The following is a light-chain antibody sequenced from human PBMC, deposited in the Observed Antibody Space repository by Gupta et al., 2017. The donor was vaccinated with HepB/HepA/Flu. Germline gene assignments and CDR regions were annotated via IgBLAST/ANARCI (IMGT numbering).Light chain of an antibody. CDR3: QIYDDSLDT. CDR1: QSIGNNQ. J-gene: IGKJ4*01. Sequence: EIVLTQSPGTLSLSPGERATLSCRASQSIGNNQLSWYQQKPGQAPRLLIYAASSRATGIPDRFSGSGSGTDFTLTISRLEPEDFAVYYCQIYDDSLDTFGGGTKVEIK. CDR2: AAS. V-gene: IGKV3-20*01.